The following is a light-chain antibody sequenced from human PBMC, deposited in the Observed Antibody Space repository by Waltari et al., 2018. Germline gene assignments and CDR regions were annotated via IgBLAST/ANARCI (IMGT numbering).Light chain of an antibody. Sequence: QSVLTQPPSASGTPGQRVTIPCSGSSSTIGSNHVYWYQHPPATAPQVLISTNNPRPSGVPDRFSGSKSGTSASLAISGLRSEDEADYYCAAWDDSLSGPIFGGGTKLTVL. CDR1: SSTIGSNH. CDR3: AAWDDSLSGPI. CDR2: TNN. V-gene: IGLV1-47*01. J-gene: IGLJ2*01.